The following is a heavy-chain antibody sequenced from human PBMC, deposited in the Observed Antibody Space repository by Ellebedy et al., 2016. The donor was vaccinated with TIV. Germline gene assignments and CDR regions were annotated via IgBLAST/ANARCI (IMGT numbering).Heavy chain of an antibody. CDR1: GYIFTSYY. CDR2: INPSGGTT. D-gene: IGHD1-14*01. V-gene: IGHV1-46*01. CDR3: ARDGPKEPIDY. J-gene: IGHJ4*02. Sequence: AASVKVSCKASGYIFTSYYIHWVRQAPGQGLEWMGIINPSGGTTTYAQNFQGRVTMTRDTSTRTFYMDLRSLRAEDTAVYYCARDGPKEPIDYWGQGTLVTVSS.